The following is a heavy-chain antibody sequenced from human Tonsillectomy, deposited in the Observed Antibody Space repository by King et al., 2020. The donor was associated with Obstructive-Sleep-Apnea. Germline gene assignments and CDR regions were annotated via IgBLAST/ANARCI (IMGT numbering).Heavy chain of an antibody. Sequence: QLVQSGAEVKKPGASVEVSCTASGYTFNVHYIHWVRQAPGQGLEWMGWINPNNGDTNYARKFQDRVTMTSDTSINTAYMQLRKLRSDDTAFYFCARIYKGPDFWGQGTLVTVSS. CDR2: INPNNGDT. V-gene: IGHV1-2*02. D-gene: IGHD3-10*01. CDR1: GYTFNVHY. J-gene: IGHJ4*02. CDR3: ARIYKGPDF.